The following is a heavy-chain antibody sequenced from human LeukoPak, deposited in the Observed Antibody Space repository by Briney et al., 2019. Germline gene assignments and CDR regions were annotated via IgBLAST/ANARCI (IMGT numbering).Heavy chain of an antibody. J-gene: IGHJ3*02. CDR3: ARLDGGSYWSAFDI. CDR2: ISSSSSYI. Sequence: GGSLRLSCAASGFTFSSYSMNWVRQAPGKGLEWVSSISSSSSYIYYADSVKGRFTISRDNAKNSPYLQMNSLRAEDTAVYYCARLDGGSYWSAFDIWGQGTMVTVSS. D-gene: IGHD1-26*01. CDR1: GFTFSSYS. V-gene: IGHV3-21*01.